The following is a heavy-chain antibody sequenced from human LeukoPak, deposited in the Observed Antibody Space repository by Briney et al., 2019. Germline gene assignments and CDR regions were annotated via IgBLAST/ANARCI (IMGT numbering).Heavy chain of an antibody. J-gene: IGHJ4*02. Sequence: SVKLSCKASGGTFSSYAISWVRQAPGQGLEWMGRIIPILGIANYAQKFQGRVTITADKSTSTAYMELSSLRSEDTAVYYCARDRTGSGWSLESDYRGQGTLVTVSS. V-gene: IGHV1-69*04. CDR3: ARDRTGSGWSLESDY. CDR2: IIPILGIA. CDR1: GGTFSSYA. D-gene: IGHD6-19*01.